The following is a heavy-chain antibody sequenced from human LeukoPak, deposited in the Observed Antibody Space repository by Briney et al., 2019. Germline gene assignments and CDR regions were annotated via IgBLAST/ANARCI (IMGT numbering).Heavy chain of an antibody. D-gene: IGHD1-26*01. CDR1: GYTFTDYY. Sequence: GASVKVSCKTSGYTFTDYYIHWVRQAPGQGLEWMGWISAYNGNTNYAQKLQGRVTMTTDTSTSTAYMELRSLRSDDTAVYYCAAWHGSYSVPYYFDYWGQGTLVTVSS. CDR2: ISAYNGNT. V-gene: IGHV1-18*04. CDR3: AAWHGSYSVPYYFDY. J-gene: IGHJ4*02.